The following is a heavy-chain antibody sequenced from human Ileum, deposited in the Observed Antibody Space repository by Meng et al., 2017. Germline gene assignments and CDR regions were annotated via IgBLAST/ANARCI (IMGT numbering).Heavy chain of an antibody. D-gene: IGHD1-26*01. CDR3: AGGGNYYIY. V-gene: IGHV3-7*01. J-gene: IGHJ4*02. Sequence: GESLKISCAASGFTLTNYWMSWVRQAPGKGLEWVANIKQDGSEIYYVDSVKGRFTISRDNAKNSRYLQMNSLRAEDTAVYHCAGGGNYYIYWGQGTLVTVSS. CDR2: IKQDGSEI. CDR1: GFTLTNYW.